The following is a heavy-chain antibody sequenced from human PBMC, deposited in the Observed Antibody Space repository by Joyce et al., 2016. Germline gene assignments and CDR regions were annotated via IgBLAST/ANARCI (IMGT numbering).Heavy chain of an antibody. CDR1: GGSFNKYT. J-gene: IGHJ6*02. CDR2: IIPMCNMT. D-gene: IGHD4-11*01. Sequence: QVHLVQSGAEVKKSGSSVRVSCKASGGSFNKYTVSWVRQAPGQGLAWMGRIIPMCNMTNYAQEFQGRVTITADTSTTTAYMQLTGLRFDDTAVYFCAGTFNYPHHDGMDVWGQGTTVTVSS. V-gene: IGHV1-69*02. CDR3: AGTFNYPHHDGMDV.